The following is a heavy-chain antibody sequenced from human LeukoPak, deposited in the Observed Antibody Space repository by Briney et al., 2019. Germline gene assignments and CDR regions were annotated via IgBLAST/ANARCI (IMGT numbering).Heavy chain of an antibody. J-gene: IGHJ4*02. Sequence: GGSLRLSCVASGFTFSSYWMHWIRQAPGKGLVWVSRINSDGSSTSYADSVKGRFTISRDNAKNTLYLQMNSLRAEDTAVYYCARFALKTPPTDWGQGTLVTVSS. CDR3: ARFALKTPPTD. CDR2: INSDGSST. V-gene: IGHV3-74*01. CDR1: GFTFSSYW.